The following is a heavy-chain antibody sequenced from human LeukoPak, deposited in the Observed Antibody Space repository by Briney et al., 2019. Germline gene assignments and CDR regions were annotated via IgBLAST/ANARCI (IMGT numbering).Heavy chain of an antibody. CDR2: ISGSGGST. CDR1: GFAFNSYA. CDR3: AKVRMVRGVRGEDYFDY. D-gene: IGHD3-10*01. Sequence: GGSLRLSCAASGFAFNSYAINWVRQAPGKGLEWVSAISGSGGSTYYADSVKGRFTISRDNSKNTLYLQMNSLRAEDTAVYYCAKVRMVRGVRGEDYFDYWGQGTLVTVSS. V-gene: IGHV3-23*01. J-gene: IGHJ4*02.